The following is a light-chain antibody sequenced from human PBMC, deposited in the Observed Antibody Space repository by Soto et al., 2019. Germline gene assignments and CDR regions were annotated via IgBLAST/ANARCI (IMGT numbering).Light chain of an antibody. CDR3: LQYSGMPLT. Sequence: DIVMTKSPDSLPVSLGERATINSKSSQSLFSRSSNKNFLSWYQHKPGQSPRLLISWASIRESGVPDRFSGSGSRADFTLTINNLQAEDVAVYWCLQYSGMPLTFGGGTKVEIK. CDR1: QSLFSRSSNKNF. J-gene: IGKJ4*01. V-gene: IGKV4-1*01. CDR2: WAS.